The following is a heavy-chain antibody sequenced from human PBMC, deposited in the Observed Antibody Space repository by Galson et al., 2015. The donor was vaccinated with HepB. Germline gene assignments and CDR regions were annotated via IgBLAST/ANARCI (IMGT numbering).Heavy chain of an antibody. J-gene: IGHJ4*02. CDR3: ARDDNDYGDYVGYFDY. D-gene: IGHD4-17*01. CDR1: GFTFSSYA. V-gene: IGHV3-30*04. Sequence: LRLSCAASGFTFSSYAMHWVRQAPGKGLEWVAVISYDGSNKYYADSVKGRFTISRDNSKNTLYLQMNSLRAEDTAVYYCARDDNDYGDYVGYFDYWGQGTLVTVSS. CDR2: ISYDGSNK.